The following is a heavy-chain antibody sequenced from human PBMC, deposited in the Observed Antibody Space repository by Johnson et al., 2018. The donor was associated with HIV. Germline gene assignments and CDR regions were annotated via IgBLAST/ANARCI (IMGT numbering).Heavy chain of an antibody. Sequence: QVQLVESGGGLVKPGGSLRLSCSASRFTFSNYAMNWVRQAPGKGLEWMAIISYDGSNKYYADSVKGRFTISRDNSKNTLYLQMNSLRAEETAVYYCAKDLRAYYDDSSGISQDAFDIWGQGTMVTVSS. CDR3: AKDLRAYYDDSSGISQDAFDI. D-gene: IGHD3-22*01. V-gene: IGHV3-30*18. CDR1: RFTFSNYA. CDR2: ISYDGSNK. J-gene: IGHJ3*02.